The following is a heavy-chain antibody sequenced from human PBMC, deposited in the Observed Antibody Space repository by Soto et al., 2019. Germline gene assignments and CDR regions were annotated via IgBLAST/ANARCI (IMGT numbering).Heavy chain of an antibody. CDR2: ISGSGGST. CDR3: AKCRWCYGDYPTIDY. J-gene: IGHJ4*02. D-gene: IGHD4-17*01. Sequence: PGGSLRLSCAASGFTFSSYAMSWVRQAPGKGLEWVSAISGSGGSTYYADSVKGRFTISRDNSKNTLYLQMNSLRAEDTAVYYWAKCRWCYGDYPTIDYWGQGTLVTVSS. V-gene: IGHV3-23*01. CDR1: GFTFSSYA.